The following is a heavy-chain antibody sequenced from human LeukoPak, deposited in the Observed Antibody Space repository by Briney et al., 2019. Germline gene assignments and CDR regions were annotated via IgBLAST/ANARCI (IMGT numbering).Heavy chain of an antibody. V-gene: IGHV3-9*01. D-gene: IGHD5-18*01. Sequence: GGSLRLSCAASGFTFDDYAMHWVRQAPGKGLEWVSGISWNSGSIGYADSVKGRFTISRDNAKNSLYLQMNSLRAEDTALYYCAKEDVDTAFDDWGQGTLVTVSS. CDR2: ISWNSGSI. J-gene: IGHJ4*02. CDR3: AKEDVDTAFDD. CDR1: GFTFDDYA.